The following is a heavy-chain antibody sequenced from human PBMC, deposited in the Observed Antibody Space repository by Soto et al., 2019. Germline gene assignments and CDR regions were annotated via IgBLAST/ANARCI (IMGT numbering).Heavy chain of an antibody. CDR2: INPNSGGT. CDR3: ARDVKDILTGNYYFDY. V-gene: IGHV1-2*04. CDR1: GYTFTAYY. J-gene: IGHJ4*02. D-gene: IGHD3-9*01. Sequence: GASVKVSCKASGYTFTAYYIHWVRQAPGQGLEWMGWINPNSGGTNYSQKFQGWVTMTRGTSISTVYMELSRLRSDDTAVYYCARDVKDILTGNYYFDYWGQGTLVTVSS.